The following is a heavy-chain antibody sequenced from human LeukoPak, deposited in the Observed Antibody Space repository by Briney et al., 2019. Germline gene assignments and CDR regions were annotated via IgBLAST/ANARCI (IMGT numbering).Heavy chain of an antibody. Sequence: GGSLRLSCAASGFAFSSYAMSWVRQAPGKGLEWVSAISGSGGSTYYADSVKGRFTISRDNSKNTLYLQMNSLRAEDTAVYYCAKGPNRVVVTNIDYWGQGTLVTVSS. CDR1: GFAFSSYA. V-gene: IGHV3-23*01. CDR2: ISGSGGST. J-gene: IGHJ4*02. D-gene: IGHD2-21*02. CDR3: AKGPNRVVVTNIDY.